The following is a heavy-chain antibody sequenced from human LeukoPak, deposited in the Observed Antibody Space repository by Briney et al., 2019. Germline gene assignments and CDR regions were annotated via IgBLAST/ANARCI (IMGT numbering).Heavy chain of an antibody. CDR1: GGSISSNNW. V-gene: IGHV4-4*02. CDR3: ARGVSMIVVVIHDWYFDL. J-gene: IGHJ2*01. D-gene: IGHD3-22*01. CDR2: IYYSGRT. Sequence: SETLSLTCAVSGGSISSNNWWTWVRQPPGKGLEWIGNIYYSGRTYYNPSLKSRVTISVDTSKNQFSLKLSSVTATDTAVYYCARGVSMIVVVIHDWYFDLWGRGTLVTVSS.